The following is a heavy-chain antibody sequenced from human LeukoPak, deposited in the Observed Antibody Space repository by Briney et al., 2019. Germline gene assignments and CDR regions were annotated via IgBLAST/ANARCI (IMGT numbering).Heavy chain of an antibody. D-gene: IGHD3-10*01. CDR1: GFTFSSYW. CDR3: ARENLGSGTYYFDH. J-gene: IGHJ4*02. CDR2: IKQDGSEK. V-gene: IGHV3-7*03. Sequence: QPGGSLRLSCAASGFTFSSYWMSWVRQAPGKGLEWVANIKQDGSEKSYVDSVKGRFTISRDNAKKSLYLQMNSLRAEDTAVYYCARENLGSGTYYFDHWGQGTLVTVSS.